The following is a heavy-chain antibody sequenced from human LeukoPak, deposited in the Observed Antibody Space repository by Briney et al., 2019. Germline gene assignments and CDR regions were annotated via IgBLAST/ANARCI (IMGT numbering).Heavy chain of an antibody. CDR2: IYYSGST. J-gene: IGHJ6*02. CDR3: ARGLSTPYYYYGMDV. Sequence: SETLSLTCTVSGGSISSYYWSRIRQPPGKGLEWIGYIYYSGSTNYNPSLKSRVTISVDTSKNQFSLKLSSVTAADTAVYYCARGLSTPYYYYGMDVWGQGTTVTVSS. CDR1: GGSISSYY. V-gene: IGHV4-59*12.